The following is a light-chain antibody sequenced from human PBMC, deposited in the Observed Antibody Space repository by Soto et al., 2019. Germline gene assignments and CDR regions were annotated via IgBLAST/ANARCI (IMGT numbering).Light chain of an antibody. V-gene: IGLV2-14*01. CDR1: SSDVGGYNY. CDR2: EVS. Sequence: QSALTQPASVSESPGQSITISCTGTSSDVGGYNYVSWYQQHPGKAPKLMIYEVSNRPSGVSDRFFGSKSRNTASLTISGLQAADEADYYCSSYTSTSTPYVFGPGTKVTVL. CDR3: SSYTSTSTPYV. J-gene: IGLJ1*01.